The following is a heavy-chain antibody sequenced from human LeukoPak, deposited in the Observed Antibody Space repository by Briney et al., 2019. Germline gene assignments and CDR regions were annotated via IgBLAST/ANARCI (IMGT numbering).Heavy chain of an antibody. J-gene: IGHJ6*03. D-gene: IGHD1-1*01. CDR1: GYSISSGYY. CDR3: ARPTVPPLTYYYYYMDV. V-gene: IGHV4-38-2*02. Sequence: PSETLSLTCTVSGYSISSGYYWGWIRQPPGKGLEWIGSIYHSESTYYNPSLKSRVTISVDTSKNQLSLKLSSVTAADTAVYYCARPTVPPLTYYYYYMDVWGKGTTVTVSS. CDR2: IYHSEST.